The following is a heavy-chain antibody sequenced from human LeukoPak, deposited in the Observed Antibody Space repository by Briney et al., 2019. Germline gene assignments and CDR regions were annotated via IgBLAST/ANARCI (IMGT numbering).Heavy chain of an antibody. Sequence: QPGGSLRLSCAASGFTFSSYAMSWVRQAPGKGLEWVSAISGSGGSTYYADSVKGRFTISRDNSKNTLYLQMNSLRAEDTAVYYCAKETVVVPAAMKRYNWFDPWGQGTLVTVSS. D-gene: IGHD2-2*01. CDR3: AKETVVVPAAMKRYNWFDP. CDR2: ISGSGGST. CDR1: GFTFSSYA. V-gene: IGHV3-23*01. J-gene: IGHJ5*02.